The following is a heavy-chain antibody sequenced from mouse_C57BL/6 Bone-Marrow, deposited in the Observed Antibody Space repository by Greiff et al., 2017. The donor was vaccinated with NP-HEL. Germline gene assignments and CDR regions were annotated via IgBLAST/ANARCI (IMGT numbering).Heavy chain of an antibody. J-gene: IGHJ1*03. V-gene: IGHV1-72*01. CDR3: AGYYYGSRGWYFDV. CDR1: GYTFTSYW. Sequence: QVQLQQPGADLVKPGASVKLSCKASGYTFTSYWMHWVKQRPGRGLEWIGRIDPNSGGTKFNEKFKTKATLTVDKPSSTAYMQLSSLTSEDSAVYEGAGYYYGSRGWYFDVWGRGTTVTVSS. CDR2: IDPNSGGT. D-gene: IGHD1-1*01.